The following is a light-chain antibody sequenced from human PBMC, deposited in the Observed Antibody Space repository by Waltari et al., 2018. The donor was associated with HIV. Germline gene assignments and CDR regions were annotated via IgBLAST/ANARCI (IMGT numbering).Light chain of an antibody. CDR2: GAS. CDR3: QQSYNGPGT. CDR1: QNITTS. V-gene: IGKV1-39*01. J-gene: IGKJ5*01. Sequence: DIHMTQSPSSLSASLGDRVTITCRTSQNITTSLNWYQHKSGKAPKVLLYGASNLQSGVPPRFSGSGSGTHFALSISGLQPEDFATYFCQQSYNGPGTFGQGTRLDLK.